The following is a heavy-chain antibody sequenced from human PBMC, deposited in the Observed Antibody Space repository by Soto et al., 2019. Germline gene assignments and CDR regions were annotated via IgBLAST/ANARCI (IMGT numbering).Heavy chain of an antibody. Sequence: SETLSLTCTVSGGSIDRSDYYWDWIRQAPGKGLEWIGTTYYNGNAYYNPSLKSRVTMSVDTSKNQFSLKLISVTAADTAVYYCARAPYSSGWPDSWGQGTLVTVSS. CDR3: ARAPYSSGWPDS. J-gene: IGHJ4*02. D-gene: IGHD6-19*01. CDR1: GGSIDRSDYY. V-gene: IGHV4-39*07. CDR2: TYYNGNA.